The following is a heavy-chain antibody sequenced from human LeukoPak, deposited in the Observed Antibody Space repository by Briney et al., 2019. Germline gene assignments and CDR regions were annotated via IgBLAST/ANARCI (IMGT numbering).Heavy chain of an antibody. V-gene: IGHV3-7*01. Sequence: GGSLRLSCAASGFTFSSYWMCWVRQAPGKGLEWVANIKQDGSEKCYVDSVKGRFTISRDNAKNSLHLQLNSLRAEDTAVYYCASGARGTREGGDLYSFDYWGQGTLVTVSS. D-gene: IGHD4-17*01. CDR1: GFTFSSYW. CDR2: IKQDGSEK. CDR3: ASGARGTREGGDLYSFDY. J-gene: IGHJ4*02.